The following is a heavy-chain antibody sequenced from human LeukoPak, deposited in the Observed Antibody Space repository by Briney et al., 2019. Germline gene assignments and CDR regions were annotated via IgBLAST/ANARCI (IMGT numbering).Heavy chain of an antibody. D-gene: IGHD3-22*01. Sequence: GGSLRLSCAVSGITLSNYGMSWVRQAPGEGLEWVAGISGSGGGTNYADSVKGRFTIYRDNSKNTLYLQMNRLRAEDTAVYFCAKRGVVIRVILVGFHKEAYYFDSWGQGAQVTVSS. CDR1: GITLSNYG. J-gene: IGHJ4*02. CDR2: ISGSGGGT. V-gene: IGHV3-23*01. CDR3: AKRGVVIRVILVGFHKEAYYFDS.